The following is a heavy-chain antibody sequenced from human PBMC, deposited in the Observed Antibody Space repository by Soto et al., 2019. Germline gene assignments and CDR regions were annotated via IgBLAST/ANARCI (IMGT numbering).Heavy chain of an antibody. CDR2: IWYDGSNK. CDR1: GFPFSSYG. J-gene: IGHJ1*01. Sequence: GGSLRLSCAASGFPFSSYGMHWVRQAPGKRLDWVAVIWYDGSNKDYADSVKGRFTISRDNSKNTLFLQMNNLRVDDTAVYYCASSINWGQGTLVTVSS. CDR3: ASSIN. V-gene: IGHV3-33*01.